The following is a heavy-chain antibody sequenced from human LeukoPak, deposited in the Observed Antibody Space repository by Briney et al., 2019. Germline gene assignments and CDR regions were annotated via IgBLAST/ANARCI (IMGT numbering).Heavy chain of an antibody. Sequence: SETLSLTCAVYGGSFSGYYWSWIRQPPGKGLEWIGEINHSGSTNCNPSLKSRVTISVDTSKNQFSLKLSSVTAADTAVYYCARGGYYDSSGYHPLGYWGQGTLVTVSS. V-gene: IGHV4-34*01. CDR1: GGSFSGYY. CDR3: ARGGYYDSSGYHPLGY. CDR2: INHSGST. J-gene: IGHJ4*02. D-gene: IGHD3-22*01.